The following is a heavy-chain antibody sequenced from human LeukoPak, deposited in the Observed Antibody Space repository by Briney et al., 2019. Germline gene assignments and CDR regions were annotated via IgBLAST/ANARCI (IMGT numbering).Heavy chain of an antibody. D-gene: IGHD2-21*01. CDR1: GGTFSSYA. J-gene: IGHJ5*02. CDR3: ARDLEAYGWFDP. V-gene: IGHV1-69*04. Sequence: ASVKVSCKASGGTFSSYAISWVRQAPGQGLEWMGRIIPIFGIANYAQKFQGRVTITADISTSTAYMELSSLRSEDTAVYYCARDLEAYGWFDPWGQGTLVTVSS. CDR2: IIPIFGIA.